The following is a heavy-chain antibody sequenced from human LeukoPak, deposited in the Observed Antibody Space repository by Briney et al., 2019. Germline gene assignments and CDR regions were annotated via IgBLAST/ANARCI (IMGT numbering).Heavy chain of an antibody. Sequence: GGSLRLSCAASGFTFSSYGMHWVRQAPGKGLEWVAFIRYDGSNKYYADSVKGRFTISRDNSKNTLYLQMNSLRAEDTAVYYCARALGLGSGSFGYWGQGTLVTVSS. D-gene: IGHD3-10*01. J-gene: IGHJ4*02. CDR2: IRYDGSNK. CDR3: ARALGLGSGSFGY. CDR1: GFTFSSYG. V-gene: IGHV3-30*02.